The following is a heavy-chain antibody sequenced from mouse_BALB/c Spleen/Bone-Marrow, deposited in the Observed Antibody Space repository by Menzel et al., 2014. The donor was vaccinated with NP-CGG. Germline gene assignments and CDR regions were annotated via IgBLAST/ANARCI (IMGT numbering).Heavy chain of an antibody. CDR1: GFSLTGYG. V-gene: IGHV2-6-7*01. J-gene: IGHJ4*01. D-gene: IGHD2-10*02. CDR2: IWRDGST. CDR3: AREKYGNYYAMDY. Sequence: VMLVESGPGLVSPSQRLSIPCTVSGFSLTGYGVNWVRQPPGKGLEWLGMIWRDGSTDYNSALKSRLSISKDNSKSQVFLKMNSLQTGDTARYYCAREKYGNYYAMDYWGQGTSVTVSS.